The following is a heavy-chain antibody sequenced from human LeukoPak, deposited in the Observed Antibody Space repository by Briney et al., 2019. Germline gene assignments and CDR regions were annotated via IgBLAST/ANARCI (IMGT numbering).Heavy chain of an antibody. CDR2: ISGSDDST. CDR1: GFTFSSYA. J-gene: IGHJ4*02. V-gene: IGHV3-23*01. Sequence: GGSLRLSCAASGFTFSSYAMSWVRQAPGKGLEWVSAISGSDDSTYYADSVRGRFTISRDVSKNTLFLQMNSLRAEGTALYYCTKAKYYHFDYWGQGTLVTVSS. D-gene: IGHD3-16*01. CDR3: TKAKYYHFDY.